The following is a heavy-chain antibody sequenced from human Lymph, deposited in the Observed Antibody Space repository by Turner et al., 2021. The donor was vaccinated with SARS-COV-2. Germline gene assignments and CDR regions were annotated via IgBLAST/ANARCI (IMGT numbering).Heavy chain of an antibody. D-gene: IGHD4-17*01. CDR3: AKDTVWGAFDI. Sequence: QVQLVESGGGVVQPGRSLRLFCAASGFTFSNYGMHWVRQAPGKGLEWVAVISYDGSNKYYVDSVKGRFTISRDNSKNTLYLQMNSLRAEDTAVYYCAKDTVWGAFDIWGQGTMVTVSS. V-gene: IGHV3-30*18. CDR1: GFTFSNYG. CDR2: ISYDGSNK. J-gene: IGHJ3*02.